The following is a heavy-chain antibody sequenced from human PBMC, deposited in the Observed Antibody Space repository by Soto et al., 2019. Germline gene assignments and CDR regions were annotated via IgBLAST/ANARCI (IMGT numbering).Heavy chain of an antibody. J-gene: IGHJ4*02. D-gene: IGHD5-12*01. Sequence: QVQLVESGGGVVQPGRSLRLSCAASGFTFSSYGMHWVRQAPGKGLEWVAVIWYDGSNKYYADSVKGRFTISRDNSKNTLYPQMNSLRAEDTAVYYCARDPGGYNAYDYWGQGTLVTVSS. CDR1: GFTFSSYG. V-gene: IGHV3-33*01. CDR2: IWYDGSNK. CDR3: ARDPGGYNAYDY.